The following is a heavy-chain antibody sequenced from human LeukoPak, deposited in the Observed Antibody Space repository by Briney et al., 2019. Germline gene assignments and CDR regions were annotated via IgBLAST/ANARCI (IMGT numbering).Heavy chain of an antibody. CDR2: ISYDGSNK. D-gene: IGHD2-21*01. CDR3: AKGGIPDDP. Sequence: GRSLRLSCAASGFSFSSYGMDWVRQAPGKGLEWVAVISYDGSNKYHADSVKGRFTISRDNSKNTLYLQMNSLRVEDTAVYYCAKGGIPDDPWGQGTLVTVSS. J-gene: IGHJ5*02. CDR1: GFSFSSYG. V-gene: IGHV3-30*18.